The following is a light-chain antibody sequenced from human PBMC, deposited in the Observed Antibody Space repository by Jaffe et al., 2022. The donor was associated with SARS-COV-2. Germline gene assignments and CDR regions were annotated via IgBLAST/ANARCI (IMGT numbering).Light chain of an antibody. J-gene: IGKJ1*01. CDR3: QQTYTIPPET. CDR2: AAS. Sequence: DIQMTQSPSSLSASVGDTITITCRATQSIYNYLNWYQQRPGKAPKLLIYAASNLQRGVPSRFTGSGSGTDFSLTVISLQPEDFATYYCQQTYTIPPETFGQGTKVEIK. CDR1: QSIYNY. V-gene: IGKV1-39*01.